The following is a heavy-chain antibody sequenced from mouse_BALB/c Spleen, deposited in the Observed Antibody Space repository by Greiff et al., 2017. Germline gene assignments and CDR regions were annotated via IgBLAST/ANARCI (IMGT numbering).Heavy chain of an antibody. J-gene: IGHJ3*01. D-gene: IGHD2-9*01. CDR2: IWSGGST. CDR1: GFSLTSYG. Sequence: QVQLKQSGPGLVPPSQSLSITCTVSGFSLTSYGVHWVRQSPGKGLEWLGVIWSGGSTDYTAAFISRLSISKDNSKSQVFFKMNSLQANDTAIYYCAKNKGSYYGYEGAWFAYWGQGTLVTVSA. V-gene: IGHV2-2*02. CDR3: AKNKGSYYGYEGAWFAY.